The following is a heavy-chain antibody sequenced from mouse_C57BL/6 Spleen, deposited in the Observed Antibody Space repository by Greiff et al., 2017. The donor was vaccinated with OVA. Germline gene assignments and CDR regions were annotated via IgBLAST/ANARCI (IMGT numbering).Heavy chain of an antibody. CDR1: GYSITSGYY. CDR3: ARDGSNGGFAY. Sequence: VQLKESGPGLVKPSQSLSLTCSVTGYSITSGYYWNWIRQFPGNKLEWMGYISYDGSNNYNPSLKNRISITRDTSKNQFFLKLNSVTTEDTATYYCARDGSNGGFAYWGQGTLVTVSA. J-gene: IGHJ3*01. V-gene: IGHV3-6*01. CDR2: ISYDGSN.